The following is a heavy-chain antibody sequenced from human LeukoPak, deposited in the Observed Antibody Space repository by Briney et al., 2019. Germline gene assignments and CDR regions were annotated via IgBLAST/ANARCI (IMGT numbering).Heavy chain of an antibody. D-gene: IGHD6-19*01. CDR3: AVLAVAGTDYFDY. CDR1: GYTFTGYY. V-gene: IGHV1-2*04. J-gene: IGHJ4*02. Sequence: ASVKVSCKASGYTFTGYYMHWVRQAPGQGLEWMGWNNPNSGGTNYAQKFQGWVTMTRDTSISTAYMELSRLRSDDTAVYYCAVLAVAGTDYFDYWGQGTLVTVSS. CDR2: NNPNSGGT.